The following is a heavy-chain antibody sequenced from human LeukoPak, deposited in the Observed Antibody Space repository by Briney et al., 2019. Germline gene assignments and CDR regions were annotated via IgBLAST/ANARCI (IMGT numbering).Heavy chain of an antibody. Sequence: GGSLRLSCAASGFAFSNQAMGWVRQASGKGLEWVSVISDSGDITYYADSVKGRFTISRDNSKNTLFLQMNSLRAEDTAVYYCAKDARRTSGWYFFDYWGQGTLVTVSS. CDR3: AKDARRTSGWYFFDY. J-gene: IGHJ4*02. D-gene: IGHD6-19*01. CDR2: ISDSGDIT. V-gene: IGHV3-23*01. CDR1: GFAFSNQA.